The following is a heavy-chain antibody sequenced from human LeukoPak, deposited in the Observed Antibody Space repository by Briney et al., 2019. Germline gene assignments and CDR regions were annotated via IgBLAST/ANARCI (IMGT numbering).Heavy chain of an antibody. Sequence: SETLSLTCEVSGASISSYFWTWIRQPPGKALQWIGYVYHSGSTNYNPSLRGRVSMSVDTSKNQFSLKLSSVTAADTAVYYCARVHREITIFGVVIPDYMDVWGKGTTVTVSS. V-gene: IGHV4-59*12. CDR2: VYHSGST. CDR1: GASISSYF. CDR3: ARVHREITIFGVVIPDYMDV. D-gene: IGHD3-3*01. J-gene: IGHJ6*03.